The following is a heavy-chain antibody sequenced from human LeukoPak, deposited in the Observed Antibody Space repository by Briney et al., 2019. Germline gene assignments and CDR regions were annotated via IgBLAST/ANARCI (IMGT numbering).Heavy chain of an antibody. D-gene: IGHD3-10*01. Sequence: PGGSLKLSCAASGFTFSSYWMSWVRQAPGKGLEWVANIKQDGSEKYYVDSVKGRFTISRDNAKNSLYLQMNSLRAEDTAVYYCARDYKYYGSDPPCFDFWGQGTLVTVSS. J-gene: IGHJ4*02. CDR1: GFTFSSYW. CDR2: IKQDGSEK. CDR3: ARDYKYYGSDPPCFDF. V-gene: IGHV3-7*01.